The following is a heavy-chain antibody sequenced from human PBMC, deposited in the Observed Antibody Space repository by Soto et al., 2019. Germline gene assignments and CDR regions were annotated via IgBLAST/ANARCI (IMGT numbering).Heavy chain of an antibody. J-gene: IGHJ6*02. V-gene: IGHV2-5*01. CDR1: GFSLSTSGVG. CDR2: IYWNDDK. CDR3: AHTYSFISSGFNYQHHYGMEF. D-gene: IGHD3-22*01. Sequence: SCPTLVNPTQTLTLTCTFSGFSLSTSGVGVGWVRQPPGKALEWLALIYWNDDKRYSPSLKSRLTITKDTSKNQVVLTMTNLDPVNTPTNNCAHTYSFISSGFNYQHHYGMEFWGRGTRSPSP.